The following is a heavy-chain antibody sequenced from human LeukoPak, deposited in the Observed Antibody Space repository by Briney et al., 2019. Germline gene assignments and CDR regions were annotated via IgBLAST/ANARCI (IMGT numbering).Heavy chain of an antibody. CDR3: ARGGRWLQLDY. D-gene: IGHD5-24*01. Sequence: SETLSLTCTVSGGSISSGGYYWSWIRQHPGKGLEWIGYIYYSGSTYYNPSLKSRVTISVDTSKDQFSLKLSSVTAADTAVYYCARGGRWLQLDYWGQGTLVTVSS. CDR1: GGSISSGGYY. V-gene: IGHV4-31*03. CDR2: IYYSGST. J-gene: IGHJ4*02.